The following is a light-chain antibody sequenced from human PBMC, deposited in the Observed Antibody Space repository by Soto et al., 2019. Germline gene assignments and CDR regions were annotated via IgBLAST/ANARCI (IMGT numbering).Light chain of an antibody. CDR3: QQRSNWPPVIT. Sequence: DILLTQSPATLSLSPGERATLSCRASQSFSGYLAWYQQKTGQAPRLLIYDASKRATGIPARFSGRGSGTDFTLTISSLEPEDFAVYYCQQRSNWPPVITFGQGTRLEIK. J-gene: IGKJ5*01. CDR1: QSFSGY. CDR2: DAS. V-gene: IGKV3-11*01.